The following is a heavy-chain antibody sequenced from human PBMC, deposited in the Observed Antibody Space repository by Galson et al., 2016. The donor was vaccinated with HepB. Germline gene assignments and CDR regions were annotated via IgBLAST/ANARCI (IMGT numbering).Heavy chain of an antibody. J-gene: IGHJ4*02. CDR3: AAAPVYFDF. CDR2: IFYRGPT. D-gene: IGHD2-15*01. CDR1: GTSINNNRYY. Sequence: SETLSLTCSVSGTSINNNRYYWAWVRQRPGKGLEWLANIFYRGPTYYSPSLRGRATISLDTSRGEISLRLTSVTAADTAVYYCAAAPVYFDFWGRGILVTVSS. V-gene: IGHV4-39*01.